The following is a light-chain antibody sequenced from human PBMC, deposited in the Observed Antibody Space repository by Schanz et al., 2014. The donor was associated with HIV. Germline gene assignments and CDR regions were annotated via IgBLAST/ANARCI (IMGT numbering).Light chain of an antibody. Sequence: AIRITQSPSSLSASTGDRVTITCRASQDFRTYLAWYQQKPGQAPNLLIYSASTLHSGVPSRFSGSGSGTEFTLTIDCLQSEDFASYYCQQLNSYPRTFGQGTKVEIK. CDR1: QDFRTY. J-gene: IGKJ1*01. V-gene: IGKV1-8*01. CDR3: QQLNSYPRT. CDR2: SAS.